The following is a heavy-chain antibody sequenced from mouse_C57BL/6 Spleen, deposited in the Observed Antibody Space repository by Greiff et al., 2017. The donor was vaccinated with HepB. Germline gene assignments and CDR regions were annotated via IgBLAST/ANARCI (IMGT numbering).Heavy chain of an antibody. Sequence: QVQLQQPGAELVKPGASVKLSCKASGYTFTSYWMQWVKQRPGQGLEWIGEIDPSDSYTNYNQKFKGKATLTVDKSSSTAYMQLSSLTSEDSAVYYCARQLRLRGAMDYWGQGTSVTVSS. CDR3: ARQLRLRGAMDY. CDR2: IDPSDSYT. D-gene: IGHD3-2*02. CDR1: GYTFTSYW. J-gene: IGHJ4*01. V-gene: IGHV1-50*01.